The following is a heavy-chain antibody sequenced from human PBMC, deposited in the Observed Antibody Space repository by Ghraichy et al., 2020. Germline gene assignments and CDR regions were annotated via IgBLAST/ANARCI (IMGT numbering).Heavy chain of an antibody. J-gene: IGHJ6*02. CDR3: AIQWLVQNYYGMDV. D-gene: IGHD6-19*01. CDR2: ISAYNGNT. CDR1: GYTFTSYG. V-gene: IGHV1-18*01. Sequence: ASVKVSCKASGYTFTSYGISWVRQAPGQGLEWMGWISAYNGNTNYAQKLQGRVTMTTDTSTSTAYMELRSLRSDDTAVYYCAIQWLVQNYYGMDVWGQGTTVTVSS.